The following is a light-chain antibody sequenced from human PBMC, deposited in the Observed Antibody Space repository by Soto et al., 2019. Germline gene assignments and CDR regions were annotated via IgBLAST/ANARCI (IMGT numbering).Light chain of an antibody. Sequence: DIQLTQSPSTLSASVGDRVTITCRASQSISSWLAWYQQKPGKAPKALIYKTSDLETGVPSRFNGSGSGTEFPLPISSLQPDDFAAYYCQYCNNYCWTFGQGTKVEIK. J-gene: IGKJ1*01. CDR2: KTS. V-gene: IGKV1-5*03. CDR3: QYCNNYCWT. CDR1: QSISSW.